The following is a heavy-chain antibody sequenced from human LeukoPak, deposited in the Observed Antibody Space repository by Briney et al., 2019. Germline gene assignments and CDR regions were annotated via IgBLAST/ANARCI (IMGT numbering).Heavy chain of an antibody. V-gene: IGHV3-23*01. CDR1: EVTFRKFA. CDR2: ISASGVNT. J-gene: IGHJ4*02. CDR3: TKASRH. Sequence: GGSLGLSCAASEVTFRKFAMNWVRQAPGKGLDWVSAISASGVNTFYADSVKGRFTISRDNSRNTLFLQMNSLRAEDTATYYCTKASRHWGQGTLVTVSS.